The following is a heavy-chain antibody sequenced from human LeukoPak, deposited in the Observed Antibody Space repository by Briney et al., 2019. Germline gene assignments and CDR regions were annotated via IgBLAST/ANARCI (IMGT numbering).Heavy chain of an antibody. D-gene: IGHD6-13*01. J-gene: IGHJ4*02. CDR2: VSSSGVST. CDR3: AKGRASSWYLSFDY. V-gene: IGHV3-23*01. Sequence: GGSLRLSCAASGFTFSSYDMTWIRQAPGKGLEWVSTVSSSGVSTYYADSVKGRFTISRDNSKNTLYLQMSSLRADDTALYYCAKGRASSWYLSFDYWDQGTLVTVSS. CDR1: GFTFSSYD.